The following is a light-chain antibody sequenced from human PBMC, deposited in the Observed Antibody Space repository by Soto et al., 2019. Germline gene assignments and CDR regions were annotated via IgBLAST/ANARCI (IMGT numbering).Light chain of an antibody. CDR1: QSVSSSY. Sequence: EIVLTQSPGTLSLSPGERATLSCRASQSVSSSYLAWYQQKPGQAPRLLIYGASSRATGIPDRFSGSGSGTDFTRTSSRLEPEDFAVYYCQQYGSSLITFGQGTRLEIK. J-gene: IGKJ5*01. CDR2: GAS. V-gene: IGKV3-20*01. CDR3: QQYGSSLIT.